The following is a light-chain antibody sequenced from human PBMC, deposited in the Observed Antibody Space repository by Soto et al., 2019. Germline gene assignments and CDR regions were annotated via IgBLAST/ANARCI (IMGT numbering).Light chain of an antibody. CDR1: QSVSRN. CDR3: QQYSDWPPLT. CDR2: DAS. J-gene: IGKJ3*01. V-gene: IGKV3-15*01. Sequence: EIVMTQSPATLSVSPGERAILSCRASQSVSRNLAWYQQKPGQAPRLLIYDASKRATGIPARFSGSGSGTEFTLSISSLQAEESAVYYCQQYSDWPPLTFGPGTSVDIK.